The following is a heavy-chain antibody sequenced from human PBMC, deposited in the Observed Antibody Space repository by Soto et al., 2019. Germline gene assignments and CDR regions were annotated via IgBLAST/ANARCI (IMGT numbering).Heavy chain of an antibody. CDR2: IDGSGATK. CDR1: GFTFNDFE. Sequence: EVQLLESGGGLVQPGGSLRLSCGVSGFTFNDFEMNWVRQAPGKGPEWLAYIDGSGATKKYADSVRGRFTISRDNPNHSLFLQMSSLSAADTAMYYCARGFGRVNSWGQGTVVSVSS. J-gene: IGHJ4*02. D-gene: IGHD3-10*01. V-gene: IGHV3-48*03. CDR3: ARGFGRVNS.